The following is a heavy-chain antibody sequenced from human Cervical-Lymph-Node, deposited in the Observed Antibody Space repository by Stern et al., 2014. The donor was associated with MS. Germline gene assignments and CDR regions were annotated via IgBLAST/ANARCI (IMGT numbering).Heavy chain of an antibody. Sequence: VQLVQSGGGLVKPGGSLRLSCAASGFTFSSYSMNWVRQAPGKGLEWVSYISSSSSYIYYADSVKGRLTISRDNAKNSLYLQMNSLRVEDTAVYYCARYQYYYDSSGFDYWGQGTLVTVSS. CDR3: ARYQYYYDSSGFDY. CDR1: GFTFSSYS. D-gene: IGHD3-22*01. V-gene: IGHV3-21*01. CDR2: ISSSSSYI. J-gene: IGHJ4*02.